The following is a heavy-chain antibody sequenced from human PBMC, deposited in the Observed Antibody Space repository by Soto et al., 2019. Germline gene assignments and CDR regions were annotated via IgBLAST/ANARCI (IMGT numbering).Heavy chain of an antibody. J-gene: IGHJ4*02. Sequence: QVQLVESGGGVVQPGRSLRLSCAASGFTFSSYAMHWVRQAPGKGLEWVAVISYDGSNKYYADSVKGRFTITRDNSKNTVYLQGNRLRAEDTGVYYCATDGVVSIGYAYYCDYWGQGTLVTVSS. V-gene: IGHV3-30-3*01. CDR1: GFTFSSYA. CDR2: ISYDGSNK. CDR3: ATDGVVSIGYAYYCDY. D-gene: IGHD3-22*01.